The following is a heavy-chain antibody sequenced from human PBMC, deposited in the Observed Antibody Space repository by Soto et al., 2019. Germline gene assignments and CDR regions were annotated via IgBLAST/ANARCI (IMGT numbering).Heavy chain of an antibody. CDR1: GFTFSSYG. CDR3: AKDSALRH. CDR2: ISYDGSNK. V-gene: IGHV3-30*18. Sequence: SLRLSCAASGFTFSSYGMHWVRQAPGKGLEWVAVISYDGSNKYYADSVKGRFTISRDNSKNTLYLQMNSLRAEDTAVYYCAKDSALRHWGQGTLVTVSS. J-gene: IGHJ4*02.